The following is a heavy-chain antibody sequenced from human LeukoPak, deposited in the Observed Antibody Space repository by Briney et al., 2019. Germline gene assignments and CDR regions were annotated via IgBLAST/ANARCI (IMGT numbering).Heavy chain of an antibody. J-gene: IGHJ4*02. V-gene: IGHV3-21*01. Sequence: GGSLRLSCAASGFTFRSYSMTWVRQAPGKGLEWVSTISSSSTYIYYADSVKGRFTISRDNAENSVYPQMDSLRGDDTAVYYCARDLSLGAPGGFDYWGQGTLVTVSS. CDR1: GFTFRSYS. CDR2: ISSSSTYI. CDR3: ARDLSLGAPGGFDY. D-gene: IGHD3-16*01.